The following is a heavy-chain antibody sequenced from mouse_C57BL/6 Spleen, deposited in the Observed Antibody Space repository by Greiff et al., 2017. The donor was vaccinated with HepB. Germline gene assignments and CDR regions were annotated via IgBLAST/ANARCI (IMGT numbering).Heavy chain of an antibody. V-gene: IGHV1-76*01. J-gene: IGHJ2*01. CDR3: ARVPYYYGSSYFDY. CDR1: GYTFTDYY. Sequence: QVHVKQSGAELVRPGASVKLSCKASGYTFTDYYINWVKQRPGQGLEWIARIYPGSGNTYYNEKFKGKATLTAEKSSSTAYMQLSSLTSEDSAVYFCARVPYYYGSSYFDYWGQGTTLTVSS. CDR2: IYPGSGNT. D-gene: IGHD1-1*01.